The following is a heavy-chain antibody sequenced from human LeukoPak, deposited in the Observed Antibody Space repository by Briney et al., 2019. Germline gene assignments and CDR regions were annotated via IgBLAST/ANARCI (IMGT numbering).Heavy chain of an antibody. CDR3: ATPLDYYDSSGYHQGGD. CDR2: IKQDGSKK. CDR1: GFTFGRYW. J-gene: IGHJ4*02. V-gene: IGHV3-7*03. D-gene: IGHD3-22*01. Sequence: ETGGSLRLSCAASGFTFGRYWMTWVRQAPGKGLEWVANIKQDGSKKNYVDSVKGRFTISRDNAKNSLYLQMNSLRAEDTAVYYCATPLDYYDSSGYHQGGDWGQGTLVTVSS.